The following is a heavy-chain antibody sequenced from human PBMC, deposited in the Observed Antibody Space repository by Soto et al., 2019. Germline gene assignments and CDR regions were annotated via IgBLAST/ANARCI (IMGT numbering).Heavy chain of an antibody. D-gene: IGHD4-17*01. CDR2: ISAYNGNT. V-gene: IGHV1-18*01. CDR1: GYTFTSYG. CDR3: ARRVTVTTPHSPFDY. J-gene: IGHJ4*02. Sequence: ASVKVSCKASGYTFTSYGISWVRQAPGQGLEWMGWISAYNGNTNYAQKLQGRVTMTTDTSTSTAYMELRSLRSDDTAVYYCARRVTVTTPHSPFDYWGQGTLVTVSS.